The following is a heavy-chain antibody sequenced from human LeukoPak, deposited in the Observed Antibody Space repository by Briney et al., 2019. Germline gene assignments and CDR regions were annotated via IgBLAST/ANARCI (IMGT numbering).Heavy chain of an antibody. CDR1: GFTVSSNY. J-gene: IGHJ6*03. V-gene: IGHV3-53*05. CDR3: ARSSVGHSGSLYYMDV. CDR2: IYSGGST. D-gene: IGHD1-26*01. Sequence: GGSLRLSCAASGFTVSSNYMSWVRQAPGKGLEWVSVIYSGGSTYYADSVKGRFTISRDNSKNTLYLQMNSLRAEDTAVYYCARSSVGHSGSLYYMDVWGKGTTVTVSS.